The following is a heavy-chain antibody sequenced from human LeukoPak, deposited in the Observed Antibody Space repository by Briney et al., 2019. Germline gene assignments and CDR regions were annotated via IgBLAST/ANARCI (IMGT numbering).Heavy chain of an antibody. CDR2: TYYRSKWYN. J-gene: IGHJ4*02. Sequence: SQTLSLTCAISGDSVSSNRAAWNWIRQSPSRGLEWLGRTYYRSKWYNDYAVSVKSRITINPDTSKNQFSLQLNSVNPEDTAVYYCARGSGWFYYFDYWGQGTLVTVSS. D-gene: IGHD6-19*01. CDR1: GDSVSSNRAA. CDR3: ARGSGWFYYFDY. V-gene: IGHV6-1*01.